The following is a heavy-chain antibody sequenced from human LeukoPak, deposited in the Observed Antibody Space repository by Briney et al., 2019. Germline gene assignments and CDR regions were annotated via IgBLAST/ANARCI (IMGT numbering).Heavy chain of an antibody. CDR2: IKEDGSEK. Sequence: GGSLGLSCAASGFTFSSYWMSWVRRAPGKGLEWVANIKEDGSEKYFVDSVKGRFTISRDNAKNSLYLQMNSLRAEDTAVYYCARGRKYDGRSSYYGLDVWGQGATVTVSS. CDR1: GFTFSSYW. D-gene: IGHD2-15*01. J-gene: IGHJ6*02. V-gene: IGHV3-7*04. CDR3: ARGRKYDGRSSYYGLDV.